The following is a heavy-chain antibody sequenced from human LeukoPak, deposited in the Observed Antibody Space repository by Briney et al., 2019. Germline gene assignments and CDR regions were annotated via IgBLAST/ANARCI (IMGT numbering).Heavy chain of an antibody. CDR1: GYTFTNYA. V-gene: IGHV7-4-1*02. CDR3: ARVESHGSLGV. D-gene: IGHD3-3*01. J-gene: IGHJ6*04. Sequence: GASVKVSCKASGYTFTNYAMNWVRQAPGQGLEWMGWINTKTGNPKYAQGFTGRFVFSLDTSVSTAYLQISSLQAEDTAVYYCARVESHGSLGVWGKGTPVTVSS. CDR2: INTKTGNP.